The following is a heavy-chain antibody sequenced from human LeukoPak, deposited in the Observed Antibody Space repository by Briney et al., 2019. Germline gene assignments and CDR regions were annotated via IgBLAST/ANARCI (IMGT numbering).Heavy chain of an antibody. CDR2: IRSTANGYAT. Sequence: GGSLRLSCAASAPTFSSSALHWVRHASGKGLEWVGRIRSTANGYATAYAASVKGRFTISRDDSKNTAYLQMDSLKTEDTAVYYCTGNYYGSGSYADFDYWGQGTLVTVSS. J-gene: IGHJ4*02. CDR3: TGNYYGSGSYADFDY. D-gene: IGHD3-10*01. V-gene: IGHV3-73*01. CDR1: APTFSSSA.